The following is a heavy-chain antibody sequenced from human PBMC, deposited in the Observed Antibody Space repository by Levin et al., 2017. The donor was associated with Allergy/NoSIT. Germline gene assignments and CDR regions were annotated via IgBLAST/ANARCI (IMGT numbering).Heavy chain of an antibody. CDR1: GFTFTDYG. CDR2: INTYTGNT. J-gene: IGHJ4*02. D-gene: IGHD2-21*01. CDR3: AGERGVVADFRHFDY. V-gene: IGHV3-21*01. Sequence: GGSLRLSCAASGFTFTDYGFNWVRQAPGKGLEWVSSINTYTGNTAYSGSVKGRFTISRDNARHSVYLQMNSLRVEDTAVYYCAGERGVVADFRHFDYWGQGTLVTISS.